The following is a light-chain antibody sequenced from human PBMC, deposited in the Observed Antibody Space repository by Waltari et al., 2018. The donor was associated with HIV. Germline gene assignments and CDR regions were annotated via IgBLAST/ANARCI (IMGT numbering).Light chain of an antibody. CDR3: SSYTASNTLWV. CDR1: RRDTGAYNH. V-gene: IGLV2-14*03. CDR2: DVT. Sequence: QSALPQPASVSGSRGQSITMSCTGHRRDTGAYNHVSWFQQRPGKAPKLIIYDVTDRPSGVSKRFSGSKSGITASLTISGLQADDEGDYYCSSYTASNTLWVFGGGTKLTVL. J-gene: IGLJ3*02.